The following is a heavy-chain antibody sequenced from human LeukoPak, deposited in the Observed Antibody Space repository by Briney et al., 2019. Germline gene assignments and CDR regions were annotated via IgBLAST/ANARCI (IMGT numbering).Heavy chain of an antibody. J-gene: IGHJ3*02. D-gene: IGHD2-21*01. CDR2: IIPIFGIA. CDR1: GGSFSSYA. CDR3: ACVVRGAFDI. V-gene: IGHV1-69*04. Sequence: SVKVSCKASGGSFSSYAISWVRQAPGQGLEWMGRIIPIFGIANYAQKFQGRVTITADKSTSTAYMELRSLRSEDTAVYYCACVVRGAFDIWGQGTLVTVSS.